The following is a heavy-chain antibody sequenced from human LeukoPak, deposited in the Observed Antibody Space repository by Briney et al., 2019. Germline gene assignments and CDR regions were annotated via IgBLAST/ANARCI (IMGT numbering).Heavy chain of an antibody. CDR3: AKDRYSYGFEIDY. V-gene: IGHV3-30*18. D-gene: IGHD5-18*01. CDR2: ISYDGSNK. J-gene: IGHJ4*02. Sequence: GGSLRLSCVASGFTFSNYGMHWVRQAPGKGLEWVAVISYDGSNKYYADSVKGRFTISRDNSKNTLYLQMNSLRAEDTAVYYCAKDRYSYGFEIDYWGQGTLVTVSS. CDR1: GFTFSNYG.